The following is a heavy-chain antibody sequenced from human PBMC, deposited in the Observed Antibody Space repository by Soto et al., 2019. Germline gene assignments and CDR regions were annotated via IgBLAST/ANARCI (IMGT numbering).Heavy chain of an antibody. V-gene: IGHV3-15*01. Sequence: GGTLRLSSAASGFTFNNAWMSWVRQAPGKGLEWVGRIKSTVDGGTTDYAAPVKGRFTISRDDSRNTLDLQMNSLKTEDTGVYYCTVSRWAARVYYYYYAMAVWGQGATVTVAS. CDR3: TVSRWAARVYYYYYAMAV. CDR1: GFTFNNAW. J-gene: IGHJ6*02. CDR2: IKSTVDGGTT. D-gene: IGHD6-6*01.